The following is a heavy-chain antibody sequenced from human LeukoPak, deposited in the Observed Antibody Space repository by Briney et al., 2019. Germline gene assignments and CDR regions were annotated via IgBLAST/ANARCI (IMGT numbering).Heavy chain of an antibody. CDR2: IYYSGST. D-gene: IGHD5-24*01. Sequence: SETLSPTCTVSGGSISSSSYYWGWIRQPPGKGLEWIGSIYYSGSTYYNPSLKSRVTISVDTSKNQFSLKLSSVTAADTAVYYCARHEMATVGNYFDYWGQGTLVTVSS. J-gene: IGHJ4*02. CDR3: ARHEMATVGNYFDY. V-gene: IGHV4-39*01. CDR1: GGSISSSSYY.